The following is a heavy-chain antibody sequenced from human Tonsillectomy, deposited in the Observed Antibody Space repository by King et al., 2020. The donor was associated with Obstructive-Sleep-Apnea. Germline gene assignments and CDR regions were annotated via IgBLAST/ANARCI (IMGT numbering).Heavy chain of an antibody. V-gene: IGHV4-31*03. CDR1: GGSISSGDYY. D-gene: IGHD5-12*01. J-gene: IGHJ5*02. CDR2: IYYSGST. Sequence: HVQLQESGPGLVKPSQTLSLTCTVSGGSISSGDYYWSWVRQHPGKGLEWIGYIYYSGSTYYNPSLKSRVTISVDTSKNQFSLKLNSVTAADTAVYYCARAHADILATITFVGDNWFDPWGQGTLVTVSS. CDR3: ARAHADILATITFVGDNWFDP.